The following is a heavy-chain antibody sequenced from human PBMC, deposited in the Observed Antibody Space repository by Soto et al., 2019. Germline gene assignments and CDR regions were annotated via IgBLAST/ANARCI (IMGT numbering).Heavy chain of an antibody. J-gene: IGHJ4*02. CDR2: ISGSGGIT. Sequence: GGSLRLSCAASAFTFSDYAMTWVRQAPGKGLEWVSAISGSGGITYYADSVKGRFTITRDNSKNTLYLQMNSLRAEDTAVYYCAKDFVFDSSTFLPYFDYWGQGTLVTVSS. V-gene: IGHV3-23*01. CDR1: AFTFSDYA. CDR3: AKDFVFDSSTFLPYFDY. D-gene: IGHD3-22*01.